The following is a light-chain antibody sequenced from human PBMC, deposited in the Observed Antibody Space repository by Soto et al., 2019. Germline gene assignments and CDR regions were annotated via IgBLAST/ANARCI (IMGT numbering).Light chain of an antibody. CDR3: QQFATSPRT. CDR2: GAS. J-gene: IGKJ1*01. Sequence: EIVLTQSPGTLSLSPGERATLSCRASQSVSSSYLSWFQQRPGQAPRLLIYGASSRATDIPDRFSGSGSGTDFTLTISRLEPEDFAVYYCQQFATSPRTFGRGTTVEIK. CDR1: QSVSSSY. V-gene: IGKV3-20*01.